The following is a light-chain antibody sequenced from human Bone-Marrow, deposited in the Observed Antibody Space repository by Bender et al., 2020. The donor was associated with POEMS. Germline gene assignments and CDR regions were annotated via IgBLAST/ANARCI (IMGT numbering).Light chain of an antibody. CDR2: NNN. Sequence: QSVLSQPPSTSGTPGQRVTISCSGSSSNIGNNPVSWYHQLPGTAPKLLMYNNNLRPSGVPDRFSGSKSGTSASLTISGLQAEDEADYYCCSYSSSSTSVLFGGGTKLTVL. V-gene: IGLV1-44*01. J-gene: IGLJ2*01. CDR1: SSNIGNNP. CDR3: CSYSSSSTSVL.